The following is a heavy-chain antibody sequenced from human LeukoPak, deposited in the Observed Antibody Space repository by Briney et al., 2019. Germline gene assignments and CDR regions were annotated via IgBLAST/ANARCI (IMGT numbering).Heavy chain of an antibody. CDR1: GASISGGTYY. Sequence: SETLSLTCSVSGASISGGTYYWGWIRQPPGKGLEWIGSIYYTGSTYDNPSLKSRVTISVDTSKNQFSLKLSSVTAADTAVYYCARGGDSSQSDYWGQGTLVTVSS. CDR2: IYYTGST. V-gene: IGHV4-39*01. J-gene: IGHJ4*02. CDR3: ARGGDSSQSDY. D-gene: IGHD6-13*01.